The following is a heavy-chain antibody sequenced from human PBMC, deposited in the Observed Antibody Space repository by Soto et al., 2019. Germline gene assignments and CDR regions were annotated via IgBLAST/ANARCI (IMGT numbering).Heavy chain of an antibody. J-gene: IGHJ4*02. CDR2: INPDGGST. CDR1: GYTFTSYY. CDR3: AKATRDGVIITTYSAHIDY. V-gene: IGHV1-46*03. D-gene: IGHD3-3*01. Sequence: QVQLVQSGAEVKKPGASVMLSCKASGYTFTSYYMHCVRQAPGQGLEWLGIINPDGGSTRYAQKFRVRVTMTRDKSTRTFHMELSSLRSEDKAMYYCAKATRDGVIITTYSAHIDYWGQGTMVTLSA.